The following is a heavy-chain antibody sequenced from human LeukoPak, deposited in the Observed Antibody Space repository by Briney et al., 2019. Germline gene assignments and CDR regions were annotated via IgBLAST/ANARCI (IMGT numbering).Heavy chain of an antibody. J-gene: IGHJ6*02. Sequence: SETLSLTCAVYGGSFSGYYWSWIRQPPGKGLEWIGEINHSGSTNYNPSLKSRVTISVDTSKNQFSLELSSVTAADTAVYYCARGRSPRYCSGGSCYSGYYYYGMDVWGQGTTVTVSS. CDR3: ARGRSPRYCSGGSCYSGYYYYGMDV. D-gene: IGHD2-15*01. V-gene: IGHV4-34*01. CDR2: INHSGST. CDR1: GGSFSGYY.